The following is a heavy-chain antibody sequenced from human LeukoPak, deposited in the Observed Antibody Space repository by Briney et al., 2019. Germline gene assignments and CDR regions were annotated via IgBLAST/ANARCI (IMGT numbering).Heavy chain of an antibody. Sequence: PGRSLRLSCAASGFTFDDYAMHWVRQAPGKGLEWVSSITAGGTTTYYEDSVKGRFTISRDNSKSTLYLQMNSLSAEDTALYYCAKLYGDYKHAFPLWGQGTMVTVSS. CDR2: ITAGGTTT. CDR1: GFTFDDYA. V-gene: IGHV3-23*01. J-gene: IGHJ3*01. CDR3: AKLYGDYKHAFPL. D-gene: IGHD4-17*01.